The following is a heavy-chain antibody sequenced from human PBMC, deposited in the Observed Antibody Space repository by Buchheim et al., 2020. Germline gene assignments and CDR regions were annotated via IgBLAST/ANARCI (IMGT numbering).Heavy chain of an antibody. CDR1: GFTFSSYW. J-gene: IGHJ6*03. V-gene: IGHV3-74*01. D-gene: IGHD6-6*01. CDR2: INSDGSST. CDR3: ARDVRIAARYYYYYMDV. Sequence: EVQLVESGGGLVQPGGSLRLSCAASGFTFSSYWMHWVRQAPGKGLVWVSRINSDGSSTSYADSVKGRFTISRDNSKNTLYLKMNSQRAEDTAVYYCARDVRIAARYYYYYMDVWGKGTT.